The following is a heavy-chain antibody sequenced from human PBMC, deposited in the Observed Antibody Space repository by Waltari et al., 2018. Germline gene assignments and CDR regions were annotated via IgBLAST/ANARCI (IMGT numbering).Heavy chain of an antibody. D-gene: IGHD2-21*02. J-gene: IGHJ3*02. CDR1: EVTFSSSA. Sequence: QVQLVQSGAEVKKPGSSVKVSCKASEVTFSSSAISQVRKAPGQGLEWMGGIIPILGTANYAQKVQGRVTITADESTSTAYMELSSLRSEDTAVYYCASLKWRLGGDIRDFDIWGQGTMVTVSS. V-gene: IGHV1-69*13. CDR3: ASLKWRLGGDIRDFDI. CDR2: IIPILGTA.